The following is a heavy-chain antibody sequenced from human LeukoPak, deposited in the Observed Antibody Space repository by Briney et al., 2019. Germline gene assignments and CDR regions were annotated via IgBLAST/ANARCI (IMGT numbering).Heavy chain of an antibody. V-gene: IGHV4-38-2*01. J-gene: IGHJ4*02. CDR1: GYSISSGYY. Sequence: SETLSLTCAVSGYSISSGYYWDWIRQPPGKGLEWIGSIYHSGSTYYNPSLKSRVTISVDTSKNQFSLKLSSVTAADTAVYYCARLGYSSSWYIDYWGQGTLVTVSS. CDR3: ARLGYSSSWYIDY. D-gene: IGHD6-13*01. CDR2: IYHSGST.